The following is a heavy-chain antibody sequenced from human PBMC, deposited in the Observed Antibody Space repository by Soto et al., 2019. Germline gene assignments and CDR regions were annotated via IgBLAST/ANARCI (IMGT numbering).Heavy chain of an antibody. CDR1: RYNFRSYG. J-gene: IGHJ6*01. D-gene: IGHD2-15*01. V-gene: IGHV1-18*01. CDR3: ATLGYCSGGRCSTLAQYFYGMVV. Sequence: QVQLVQSGAEVTKPGASVKVSCKASRYNFRSYGISWVRQAPGQGLEWMGWISAYNGNTNYAQKFKGRVTLTTDTTATTADMELRSLISDGTAVYYCATLGYCSGGRCSTLAQYFYGMVVWVRGTAVTVSS. CDR2: ISAYNGNT.